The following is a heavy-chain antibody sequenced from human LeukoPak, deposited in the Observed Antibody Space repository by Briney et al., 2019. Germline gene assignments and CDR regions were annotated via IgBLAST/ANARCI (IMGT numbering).Heavy chain of an antibody. D-gene: IGHD3-10*01. CDR3: ARDYYASGSYVDGMDV. J-gene: IGHJ6*02. Sequence: PGGSLRLSCAASGFTFSSYSMNWVRQAPGKGLEGVAVIWYDGSNKYYADSVKGRFTISRDNSKNTLYLRMNSLRAEDTAVYYCARDYYASGSYVDGMDVWGQGTTVTVSS. V-gene: IGHV3-33*08. CDR1: GFTFSSYS. CDR2: IWYDGSNK.